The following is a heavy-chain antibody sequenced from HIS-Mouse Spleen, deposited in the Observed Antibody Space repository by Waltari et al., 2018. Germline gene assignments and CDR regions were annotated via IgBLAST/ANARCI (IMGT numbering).Heavy chain of an antibody. D-gene: IGHD6-13*01. CDR1: GGSISSSSYY. CDR3: AREIPYSSSWYDWYFDL. V-gene: IGHV4-39*07. CDR2: IDYSGST. J-gene: IGHJ2*01. Sequence: QLQLQESGPGLVKPSETLSLTCTVSGGSISSSSYYWGWIRQPPGKGLEWIGSIDYSGSTYYNPSLKSRGTISGDTSKNQFSLKLSSVTAADTAVYYCAREIPYSSSWYDWYFDLWGRGTLVTVSS.